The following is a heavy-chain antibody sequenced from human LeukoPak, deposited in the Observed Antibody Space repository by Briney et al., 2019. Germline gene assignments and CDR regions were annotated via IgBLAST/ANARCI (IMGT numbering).Heavy chain of an antibody. Sequence: GASVKVSCKASGYTFSDYDVNWVRQAPEQGLEWMGWMNPTSGDTGYAQKFQGRVTMTRSMSKNTVYMELSRLRSEDTAVYFCARVVMKAFYYYYMDVWGKGTT. CDR2: MNPTSGDT. CDR3: ARVVMKAFYYYYMDV. V-gene: IGHV1-8*01. J-gene: IGHJ6*03. CDR1: GYTFSDYD. D-gene: IGHD2-21*01.